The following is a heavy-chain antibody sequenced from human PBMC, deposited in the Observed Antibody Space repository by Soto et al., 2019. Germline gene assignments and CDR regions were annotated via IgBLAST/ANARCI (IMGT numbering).Heavy chain of an antibody. CDR2: ISYDGSNK. Sequence: LRLSCAASGFTFSSYGMHWVRQAPGKGLEWVAVISYDGSNKYYADSVKGRFTISRDNSKNTLYLQMNSLRAEDTAVYYCANGGVXLTGYSSGWYRHDAFDIWGQGTMVTVSS. CDR3: ANGGVXLTGYSSGWYRHDAFDI. CDR1: GFTFSSYG. D-gene: IGHD6-19*01. J-gene: IGHJ3*02. V-gene: IGHV3-30*18.